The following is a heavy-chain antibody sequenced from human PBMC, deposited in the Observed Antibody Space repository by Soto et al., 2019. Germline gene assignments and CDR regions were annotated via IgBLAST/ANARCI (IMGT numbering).Heavy chain of an antibody. D-gene: IGHD5-18*01. V-gene: IGHV4-39*01. CDR3: ARRRYYYFDY. J-gene: IGHJ4*02. Sequence: ASETLSLTCTVSGGSISSSSYYWGWIRQPPGKGLEWIGSIYYSGSTYYNPSLKSRVTISVDTSKNQFSLKLSSVTAADTAVYYCARRRYYYFDYWGQGTQVTVSS. CDR1: GGSISSSSYY. CDR2: IYYSGST.